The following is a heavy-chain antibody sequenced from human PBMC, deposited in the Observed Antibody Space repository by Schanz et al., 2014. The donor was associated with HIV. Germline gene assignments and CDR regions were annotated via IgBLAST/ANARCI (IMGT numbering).Heavy chain of an antibody. Sequence: QLLESGGGLVQPGGLLRLSCAASGFTFSGFAMSWVRQTPGKGLEWVSSITDSGDKTDYTDSVKGRFTISRDNSRNTLFLQMDSLRVDDTAVYYCAQMGAFAAFDIWGHGTVVTVSS. J-gene: IGHJ3*02. CDR2: ITDSGDKT. D-gene: IGHD3-16*01. CDR3: AQMGAFAAFDI. V-gene: IGHV3-23*01. CDR1: GFTFSGFA.